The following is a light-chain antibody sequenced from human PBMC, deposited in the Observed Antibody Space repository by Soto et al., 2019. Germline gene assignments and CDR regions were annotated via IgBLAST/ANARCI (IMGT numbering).Light chain of an antibody. CDR2: EVY. J-gene: IGLJ2*01. Sequence: QSALTQPPSASGSPGQSVTISCTGTSRDVGGHDYVSWYQQHPGKAPKLMIYEVYKRPSGVPDRFSGSKSGNTASLTVSGLQAEDEADYYCSSYVTGNSLIFGGGTKVTVL. CDR1: SRDVGGHDY. V-gene: IGLV2-8*01. CDR3: SSYVTGNSLI.